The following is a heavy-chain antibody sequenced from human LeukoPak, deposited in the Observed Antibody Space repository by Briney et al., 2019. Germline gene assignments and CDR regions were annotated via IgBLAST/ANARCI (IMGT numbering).Heavy chain of an antibody. J-gene: IGHJ4*02. Sequence: SETLSLTCAVYCRSFSGYYWSWISQHRGNGLEWIGEINHSGSTNYNPSLKSRVTISVDTSKNQFSLKLSSVTAADTAVYYCASDFRLRSYWGQGTLVTVSS. V-gene: IGHV4-34*01. CDR2: INHSGST. CDR1: CRSFSGYY. CDR3: ASDFRLRSY. D-gene: IGHD5-12*01.